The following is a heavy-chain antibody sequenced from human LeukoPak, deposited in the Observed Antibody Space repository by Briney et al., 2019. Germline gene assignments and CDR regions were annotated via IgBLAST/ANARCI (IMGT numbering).Heavy chain of an antibody. CDR1: GFTFSNYA. CDR2: ISGSGGST. V-gene: IGHV3-23*01. CDR3: AKEKTIAAVGTVRFDP. Sequence: GGSLRLSCAASGFTFSNYAMHWVRQAPGKGLEWVSAISGSGGSTYYADSVKGRFTISRDNSKNTLYLQMNSLRAEDTAVYYCAKEKTIAAVGTVRFDPWGQGTLVTVSS. J-gene: IGHJ5*02. D-gene: IGHD6-13*01.